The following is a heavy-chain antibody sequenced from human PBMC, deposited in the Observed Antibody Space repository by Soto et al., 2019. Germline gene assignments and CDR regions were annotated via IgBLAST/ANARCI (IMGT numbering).Heavy chain of an antibody. V-gene: IGHV3-21*01. Sequence: GGSLRLSCAASGFTFSSYSMNWVRQAPGKGLEWVSSISSSSSYIYYADSVKGRSTISRDNAKNSLYLQMNSLRAEDTAVYYCARDYDFWSGYYTLGCGMDVWGQGTTVTVSS. J-gene: IGHJ6*02. CDR3: ARDYDFWSGYYTLGCGMDV. CDR1: GFTFSSYS. D-gene: IGHD3-3*01. CDR2: ISSSSSYI.